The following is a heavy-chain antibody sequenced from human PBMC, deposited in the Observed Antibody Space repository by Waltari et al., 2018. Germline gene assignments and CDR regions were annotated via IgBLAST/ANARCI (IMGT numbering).Heavy chain of an antibody. Sequence: QVHLLQSGAEVKKPGSSVKVPCMISGRPTIDFSSTSLPHIPRPALNWLRQVPGQGLEWMGRIMPILTSFTYAPNFEDRVTITADKSTSTVYLELSGLDSEDTAIYYCAKYPGLQVGNAFDIWGQGTPVTVSS. J-gene: IGHJ3*02. CDR3: AKYPGLQVGNAFDI. V-gene: IGHV1-69*04. CDR2: IMPILTSF. D-gene: IGHD1-1*01. CDR1: GRPTIDFS.